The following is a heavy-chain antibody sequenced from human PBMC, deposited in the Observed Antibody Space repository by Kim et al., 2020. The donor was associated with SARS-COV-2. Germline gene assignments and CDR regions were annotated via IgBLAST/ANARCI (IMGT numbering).Heavy chain of an antibody. J-gene: IGHJ5*02. Sequence: GGSLRLSCAASGFTFSSYWMSWVRQAPGKGLEWVANIKQDGSEKYYVDSVKGRFTISRDNAKNSLYLQMNSLRAEDTAVYYCARDRIAAAGSGIYWFDPWGQGTLVTVSS. CDR2: IKQDGSEK. CDR1: GFTFSSYW. D-gene: IGHD6-13*01. V-gene: IGHV3-7*01. CDR3: ARDRIAAAGSGIYWFDP.